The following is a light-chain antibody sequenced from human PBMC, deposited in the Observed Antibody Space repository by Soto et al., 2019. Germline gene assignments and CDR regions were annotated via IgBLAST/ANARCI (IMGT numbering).Light chain of an antibody. CDR3: QQYSNWPSWT. J-gene: IGKJ1*01. Sequence: EKVMTQSPATLSMSPGERATLSCRASQSVSSFLAWYQQKPGQAPRLLIYGASTGATGIPARFSGSGSGTEFTLTISSLQSEDFAVYSCQQYSNWPSWTFGQGTKVEVK. CDR1: QSVSSF. V-gene: IGKV3-15*01. CDR2: GAS.